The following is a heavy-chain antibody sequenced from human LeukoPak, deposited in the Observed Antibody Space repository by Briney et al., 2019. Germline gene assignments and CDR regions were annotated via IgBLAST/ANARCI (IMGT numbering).Heavy chain of an antibody. D-gene: IGHD1-26*01. CDR3: ARQKWDRLTYYYYGMDV. CDR1: GGSISSTNW. J-gene: IGHJ6*02. V-gene: IGHV4/OR15-8*01. Sequence: SETLSLTCGVSGGSISSTNWWSWVRQPPGQGLEWIGYVSYSGTPDYNPSLKSRATISLDTSRNQFSLQLRSVTAADTAEYYCARQKWDRLTYYYYGMDVWGQGTTVSVSS. CDR2: VSYSGTP.